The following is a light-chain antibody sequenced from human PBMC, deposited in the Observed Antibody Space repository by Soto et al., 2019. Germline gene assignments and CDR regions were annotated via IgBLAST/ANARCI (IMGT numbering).Light chain of an antibody. J-gene: IGLJ7*01. V-gene: IGLV6-57*02. Sequence: NFMLTQPHSVSESPGKTVTIACTGRSGSIASNYVQWYQQRPGSAPTTVIYEDNQRPSGVPDRFSGSIDSSSNSASLTISGLKTEDEADYYCQSYDSSNHAVFGGGTQLTVL. CDR1: SGSIASNY. CDR3: QSYDSSNHAV. CDR2: EDN.